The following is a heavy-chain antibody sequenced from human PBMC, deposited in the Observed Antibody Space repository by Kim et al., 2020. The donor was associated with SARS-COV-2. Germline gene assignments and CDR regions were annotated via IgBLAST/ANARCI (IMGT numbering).Heavy chain of an antibody. CDR2: ISYDGSNK. V-gene: IGHV3-30*18. CDR3: AKSPDYGDYKLDY. CDR1: GFTFSSYG. D-gene: IGHD4-17*01. Sequence: GGSLRLSCAASGFTFSSYGMHWVRQAPGKGLEWVAVISYDGSNKYYADSVKGRFTISRDNSKNTLYLQMNSLRAEDTAVYYCAKSPDYGDYKLDYWGQGTLVTVSS. J-gene: IGHJ4*02.